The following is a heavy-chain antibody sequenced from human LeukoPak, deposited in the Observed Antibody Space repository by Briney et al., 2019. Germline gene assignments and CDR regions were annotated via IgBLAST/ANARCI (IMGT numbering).Heavy chain of an antibody. CDR2: VYYSGST. Sequence: SETLSLTCSVPGGFISTYYWSWIRQPPGKGLEWIGYVYYSGSTNYNPSLKSRVTISVDTSKNQFSLKLSSVTAADTAVYYCARRASGGYGHYFDAWGQGTLVTVSS. CDR1: GGFISTYY. CDR3: ARRASGGYGHYFDA. D-gene: IGHD5-12*01. V-gene: IGHV4-59*08. J-gene: IGHJ4*02.